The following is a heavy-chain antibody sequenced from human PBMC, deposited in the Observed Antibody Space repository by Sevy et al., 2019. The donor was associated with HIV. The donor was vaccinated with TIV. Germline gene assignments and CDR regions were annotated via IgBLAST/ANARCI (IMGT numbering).Heavy chain of an antibody. CDR3: AKDRWLEKKYYYYYYMDV. D-gene: IGHD6-19*01. J-gene: IGHJ6*03. V-gene: IGHV3-23*01. CDR2: IRGSGGST. CDR1: GFTFSSYA. Sequence: GGSLRLSCAASGFTFSSYAMSWVRQAPGKGLEWVSAIRGSGGSTYYADSVKGRFTISRDNSKNTLYLQMNSLRAEDTAVYYCAKDRWLEKKYYYYYYMDVWGKGTTVTVSS.